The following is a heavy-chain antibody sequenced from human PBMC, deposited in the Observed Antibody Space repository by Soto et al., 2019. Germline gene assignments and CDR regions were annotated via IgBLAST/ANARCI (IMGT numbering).Heavy chain of an antibody. CDR1: GYTFTGYY. V-gene: IGHV1-2*02. CDR3: ARDRSYSSSTSFYLFFY. D-gene: IGHD2-2*01. Sequence: ASVKVSCKASGYTFTGYYMHWVRQAPGQGLEWMGWINPNSGGTNYAQKFQGRVTMTRDTSISTAYMELSRLRSDDTAVYYCARDRSYSSSTSFYLFFYLGQGTLVAVSS. CDR2: INPNSGGT. J-gene: IGHJ4*02.